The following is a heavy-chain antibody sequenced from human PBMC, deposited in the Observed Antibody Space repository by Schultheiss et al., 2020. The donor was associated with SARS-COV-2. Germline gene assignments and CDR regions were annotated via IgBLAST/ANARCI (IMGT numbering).Heavy chain of an antibody. D-gene: IGHD6-19*01. J-gene: IGHJ4*02. Sequence: SETLSLTCTVSGGSISSSNWWSWVRQPPGKGLEWIGYIYYSGSTYYNPSLKSRVTISVDKSKNQFSLKLNSVTPEDTAVYYCARGGIAVAGTGFDYWGQGTLVTVSS. CDR2: IYYSGST. CDR3: ARGGIAVAGTGFDY. CDR1: GGSISSSNW. V-gene: IGHV4-4*02.